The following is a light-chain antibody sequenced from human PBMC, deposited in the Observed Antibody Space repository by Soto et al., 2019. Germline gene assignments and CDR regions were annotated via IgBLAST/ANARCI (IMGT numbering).Light chain of an antibody. Sequence: DIQMTQSPSTLSASVGDRVTITCRASQCISTWLAWYQQKPGKAPKLLIFDASTLQSGVPSRFSGSGSGTEFTLTISSLQPDDFATYYCQQYNTFSTFGQGTKVDIK. J-gene: IGKJ1*01. CDR3: QQYNTFST. CDR2: DAS. CDR1: QCISTW. V-gene: IGKV1-5*01.